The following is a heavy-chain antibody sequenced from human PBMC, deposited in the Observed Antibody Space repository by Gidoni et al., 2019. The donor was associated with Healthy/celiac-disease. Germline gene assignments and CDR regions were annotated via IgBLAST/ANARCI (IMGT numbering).Heavy chain of an antibody. CDR3: ASTPPSIAAANHDY. D-gene: IGHD6-13*01. J-gene: IGHJ4*02. CDR2: ISYDGSNK. CDR1: GFTLSSYA. V-gene: IGHV3-30*01. Sequence: QVQLVEPGGGVVQPGSSLRLSCAAPGFTLSSYAMHWVRQAPGKGLGWVAVISYDGSNKYYADSVKGRFTISRDKSKNTLYLQMNSLRAEDTAVYYCASTPPSIAAANHDYWGQGTLVTVSS.